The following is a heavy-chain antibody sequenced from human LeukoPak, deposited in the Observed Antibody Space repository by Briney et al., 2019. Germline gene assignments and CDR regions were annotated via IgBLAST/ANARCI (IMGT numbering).Heavy chain of an antibody. CDR2: INPSGGST. V-gene: IGHV1-46*01. CDR1: GYTFTGYY. CDR3: ARGPPIIAAAVGPIDY. D-gene: IGHD6-13*01. J-gene: IGHJ4*02. Sequence: ASVKVSCKASGYTFTGYYMHWVRQAPGQGLEWMGIINPSGGSTSYAQKFQGRVTMTRDMSTSTVYMELSRLRSEDTAVYYCARGPPIIAAAVGPIDYWGQGTLVTLSS.